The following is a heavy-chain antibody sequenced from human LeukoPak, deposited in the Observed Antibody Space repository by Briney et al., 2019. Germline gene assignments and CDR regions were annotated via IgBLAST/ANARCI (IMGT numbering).Heavy chain of an antibody. Sequence: GGSLRLSCAASGFTFSSYWMSWVRQAPGEGLEWVANIKQDGSEKYYVDSVKGRFTISRDNAKNSLYLQMNSLRAEDTAVYYCARFRLTYCGGDCYCYFDYWGQGTLVTVSS. CDR3: ARFRLTYCGGDCYCYFDY. V-gene: IGHV3-7*01. D-gene: IGHD2-21*02. J-gene: IGHJ4*02. CDR1: GFTFSSYW. CDR2: IKQDGSEK.